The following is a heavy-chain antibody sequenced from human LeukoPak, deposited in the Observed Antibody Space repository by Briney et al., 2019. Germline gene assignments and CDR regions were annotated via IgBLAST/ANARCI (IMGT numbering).Heavy chain of an antibody. Sequence: SETLSLTCILSGRSISSYYWSWIRQPPGKGLVWIGYIYYSGSTNYNPSLKSRVTISVDTSKNQFSLKLSSVTAADTAVYYCARVSWSPGTSYYYMDGWGKGTTVTVSS. CDR1: GRSISSYY. D-gene: IGHD1-1*01. J-gene: IGHJ6*03. CDR3: ARVSWSPGTSYYYMDG. CDR2: IYYSGST. V-gene: IGHV4-59*01.